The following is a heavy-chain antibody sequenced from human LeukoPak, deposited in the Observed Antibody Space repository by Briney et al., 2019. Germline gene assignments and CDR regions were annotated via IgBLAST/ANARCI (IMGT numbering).Heavy chain of an antibody. CDR1: GYSFTSYW. CDR3: ATEEDANNYFDY. V-gene: IGHV5-51*01. D-gene: IGHD5-24*01. Sequence: GESLKISCKGSGYSFTSYWIGWVRQMPGKGLEYMGIINPGDSDARYSPPFQGQVTISVDKSINTAYLQWSSLKASDTAMYYCATEEDANNYFDYWGQGTLVTVSS. J-gene: IGHJ4*02. CDR2: INPGDSDA.